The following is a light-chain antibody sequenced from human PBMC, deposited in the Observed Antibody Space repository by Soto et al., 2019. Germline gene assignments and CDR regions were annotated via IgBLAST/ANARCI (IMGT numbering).Light chain of an antibody. CDR1: ENISTF. V-gene: IGKV1-39*01. Sequence: DIHLTQSPEPLSASAGDRVTMTFRVTENISTFLYWYPHKPGRAPKLLISASSRLQSGGPSRFSGSGCGTDFTLTIDSLRPEDFASYYFQQIYSSSPIAFGPGTRLEIK. CDR3: QQIYSSSPIA. CDR2: ASS. J-gene: IGKJ5*01.